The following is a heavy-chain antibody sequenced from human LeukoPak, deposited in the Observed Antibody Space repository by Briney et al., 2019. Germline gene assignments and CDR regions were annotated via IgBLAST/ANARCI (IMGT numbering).Heavy chain of an antibody. D-gene: IGHD1-26*01. CDR3: AKDRSHGFNGRYHGMDV. CDR1: GFMFSTYG. J-gene: IGHJ6*02. V-gene: IGHV3-30*18. CDR2: MSYDEKNE. Sequence: PGGSLRLSCAASGFMFSTYGMHWVRQAPGKGLEWVAVMSYDEKNESYADSVKGRFTISRDNPKNTLYLQMNSLRPEDTAVYYCAKDRSHGFNGRYHGMDVWGQGTAVTVSS.